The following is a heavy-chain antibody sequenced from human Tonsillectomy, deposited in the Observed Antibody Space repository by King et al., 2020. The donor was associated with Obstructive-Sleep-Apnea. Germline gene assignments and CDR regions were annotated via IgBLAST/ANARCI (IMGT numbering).Heavy chain of an antibody. J-gene: IGHJ4*02. CDR2: MNPNSGNT. CDR1: GYTFTSYD. Sequence: QLVQSGAEVKKPGASVKVSCKASGYTFTSYDINWVRQATGQGLEWMGWMNPNSGNTGYAQKFQGRVTMTRNTSISTAYMELSSLRSEDTAGYYCASRGYSYDMYYFDFWGQGTLVTVSS. D-gene: IGHD5-18*01. CDR3: ASRGYSYDMYYFDF. V-gene: IGHV1-8*01.